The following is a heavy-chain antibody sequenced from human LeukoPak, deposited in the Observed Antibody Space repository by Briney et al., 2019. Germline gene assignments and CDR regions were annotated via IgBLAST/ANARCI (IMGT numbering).Heavy chain of an antibody. CDR1: GGSISSSRYY. Sequence: SETLSHTCTFSGGSISSSRYYWGWIRHPPGKRLVWFGSNYYSGSTYYNPSLKSRVTISVDTSKNQFSLNLSSVTAADTAVYYCARLCYDSSGYYQICYFDYWGQGTLVTVSS. D-gene: IGHD3-22*01. V-gene: IGHV4-39*01. CDR3: ARLCYDSSGYYQICYFDY. CDR2: NYYSGST. J-gene: IGHJ4*02.